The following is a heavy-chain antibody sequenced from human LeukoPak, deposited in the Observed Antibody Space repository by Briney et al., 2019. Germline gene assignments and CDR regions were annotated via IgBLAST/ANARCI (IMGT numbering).Heavy chain of an antibody. J-gene: IGHJ4*02. CDR1: GGSFSGYY. Sequence: SETLSLTCAVYGGSFSGYYWRWIRQPPGKGLEWIGEINHSGSTNYNPSLKSRVTISVDTSKNQFSLKLSSVTAADTAVYYCARGPSPDDSSGYYPPFDYWGQGTLVTVSS. CDR2: INHSGST. D-gene: IGHD3-22*01. CDR3: ARGPSPDDSSGYYPPFDY. V-gene: IGHV4-34*01.